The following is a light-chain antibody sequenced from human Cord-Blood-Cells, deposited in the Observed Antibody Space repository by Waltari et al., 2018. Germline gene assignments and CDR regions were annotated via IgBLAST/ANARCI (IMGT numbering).Light chain of an antibody. CDR1: QSVSSN. J-gene: IGKJ3*01. CDR3: QQYNNWPVT. CDR2: GAS. V-gene: IGKV3-15*01. Sequence: EIVMPQSPATLSVSPGERATLSCRASQSVSSNLDWYQQKPGQAPRLLIYGASTRATGIPARFSGSGSGTEFTLTISSLQSEDFAVYYCQQYNNWPVTFGPGTKVDIK.